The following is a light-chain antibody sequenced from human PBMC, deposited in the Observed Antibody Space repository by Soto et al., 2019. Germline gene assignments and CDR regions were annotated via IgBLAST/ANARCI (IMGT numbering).Light chain of an antibody. CDR3: ASYAGGNNV. J-gene: IGLJ1*01. CDR2: EVN. Sequence: QSVLTQPPSASGSPGQSVTISCTGTSTDVGGYNYVSWYQQHPGKVPQLVIFEVNKRPSGVPDRFSGSKSGNTASLTVSGLQPEDEADYYCASYAGGNNVFGTGTKLTVL. CDR1: STDVGGYNY. V-gene: IGLV2-8*01.